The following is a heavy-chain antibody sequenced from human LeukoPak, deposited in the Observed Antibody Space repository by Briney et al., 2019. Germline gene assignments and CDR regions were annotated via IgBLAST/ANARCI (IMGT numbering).Heavy chain of an antibody. D-gene: IGHD3-10*01. CDR3: AKDLGAGGGSVFDY. CDR1: GFTFSNSA. Sequence: GGFLRLSCAASGFTFSNSAMSWVRQAPGKGLEWVSAISGSGGNTYYADSVKGRFTISKDNSRDTLYLQMNSLRAEDTAIYYCAKDLGAGGGSVFDYWGQGALVTVSS. J-gene: IGHJ4*02. V-gene: IGHV3-23*01. CDR2: ISGSGGNT.